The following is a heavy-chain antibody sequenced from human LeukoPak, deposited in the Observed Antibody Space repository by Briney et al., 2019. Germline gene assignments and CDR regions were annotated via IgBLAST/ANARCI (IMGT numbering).Heavy chain of an antibody. Sequence: PGRSLRLSCVASGFTSNTYGMHWVRQAPGKGLDCVAVISHDGANEYYADSVKGRFAISRDISKNTLYPHMSSLRPDDTAVYYCAKGAYSYASGTYYFDYWGQGTLVTVSS. CDR1: GFTSNTYG. V-gene: IGHV3-30*18. D-gene: IGHD3-10*01. CDR3: AKGAYSYASGTYYFDY. J-gene: IGHJ4*02. CDR2: ISHDGANE.